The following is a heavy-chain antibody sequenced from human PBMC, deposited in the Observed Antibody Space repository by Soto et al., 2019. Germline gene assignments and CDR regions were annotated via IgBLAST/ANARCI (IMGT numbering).Heavy chain of an antibody. V-gene: IGHV3-30*03. Sequence: QVQLVESGGGVVQPGRSLSLSCAASEFTFSSYGMHWVRQAPGKGLEWVAVISHDGSKKYYADSVKGRFTISRDNSKNMMYLQMNSLRAEETAVYYCATGYDTSGYYQLDYWGQGTLVTVSS. J-gene: IGHJ4*02. D-gene: IGHD3-22*01. CDR1: EFTFSSYG. CDR3: ATGYDTSGYYQLDY. CDR2: ISHDGSKK.